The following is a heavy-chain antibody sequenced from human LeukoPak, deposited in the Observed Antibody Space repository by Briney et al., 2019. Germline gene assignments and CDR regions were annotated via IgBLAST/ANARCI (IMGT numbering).Heavy chain of an antibody. CDR1: GGTFSSYA. Sequence: ASVKVSCKASGGTFSSYAFSWVRQAPGQGLEWMGGVIPIFGTANYAQKFQGRVTITADESTSTTYMELSRLRSDDTALYYCAREQTRGWPYWGQGTLVTVSA. CDR3: AREQTRGWPY. CDR2: VIPIFGTA. V-gene: IGHV1-69*13. D-gene: IGHD6-19*01. J-gene: IGHJ4*02.